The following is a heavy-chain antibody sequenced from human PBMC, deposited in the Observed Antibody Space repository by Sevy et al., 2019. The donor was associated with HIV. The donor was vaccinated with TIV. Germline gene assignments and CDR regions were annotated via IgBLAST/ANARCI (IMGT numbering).Heavy chain of an antibody. CDR3: ARDSTTRPRVLDY. CDR2: IYFTGNT. CDR1: GGSISSYF. J-gene: IGHJ4*02. Sequence: SETLSLTCSVSGGSISSYFWTWVRQSPGKGLEWIGNIYFTGNTDYSPSLKSRVTLSLDTSKSQFSLTLKSVTAADTAIYFCARDSTTRPRVLDYWGQGNLVTVS. D-gene: IGHD1-1*01. V-gene: IGHV4-59*01.